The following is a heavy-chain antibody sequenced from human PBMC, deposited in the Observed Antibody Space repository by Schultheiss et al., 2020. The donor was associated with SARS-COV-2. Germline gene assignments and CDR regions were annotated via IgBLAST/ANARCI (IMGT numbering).Heavy chain of an antibody. CDR3: ARDHCVSSGCYEAYYYGMDL. V-gene: IGHV1-18*01. CDR1: GYTFTSYG. CDR2: ISAYNGNT. Sequence: ASVKVSCKASGYTFTSYGISWVRQAPGQGLEWMGWISAYNGNTNYAQKLQGRVTMTTDTSTSTAYMELRSLRSDDTAVYYCARDHCVSSGCYEAYYYGMDLWGQGTTVTVSS. J-gene: IGHJ6*02. D-gene: IGHD2-2*01.